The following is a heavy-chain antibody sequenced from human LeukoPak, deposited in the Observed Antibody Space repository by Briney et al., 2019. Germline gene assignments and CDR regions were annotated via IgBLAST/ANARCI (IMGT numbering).Heavy chain of an antibody. CDR1: GGYISSSSYY. Sequence: PSETLSLTCTVSGGYISSSSYYWGWIRQPPGKGLEWIGSIYYSGRNYYNPSLKSRVTISVDTSKNQFSLKLSSVAAADTAVYYCARDRNCTNGVCSTFDYWGQGTLVTVSS. CDR2: IYYSGRN. J-gene: IGHJ4*02. CDR3: ARDRNCTNGVCSTFDY. D-gene: IGHD2-8*01. V-gene: IGHV4-39*02.